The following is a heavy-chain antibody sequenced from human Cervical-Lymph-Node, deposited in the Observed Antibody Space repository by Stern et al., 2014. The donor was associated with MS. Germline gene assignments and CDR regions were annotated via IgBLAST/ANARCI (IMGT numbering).Heavy chain of an antibody. CDR3: AREIRGSGSYEYYYGMDV. V-gene: IGHV1-69*01. Sequence: EQLEESGAEVKKPGSSVKVSCKASGGTFSSYAISWVRQAPGQVLEWMGGIIPIFGTANYAQKFQGRVTITADESTSTAYMELSSLRSEDTAVYYCAREIRGSGSYEYYYGMDVWGQGTTVTVSS. CDR1: GGTFSSYA. CDR2: IIPIFGTA. D-gene: IGHD1-26*01. J-gene: IGHJ6*02.